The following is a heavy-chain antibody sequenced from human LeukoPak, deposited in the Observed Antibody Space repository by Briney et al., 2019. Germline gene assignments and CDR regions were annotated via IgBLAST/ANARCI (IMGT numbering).Heavy chain of an antibody. J-gene: IGHJ5*02. CDR2: ISSSSSYI. CDR3: ARDDAYCSGGSCSLYNWFDP. V-gene: IGHV3-21*01. CDR1: GFTFSSYS. Sequence: GGSLRLSCAASGFTFSSYSMNWVRQAPGKGLEWVSSISSSSSYIYYADSVKGRFTISRDNAKNSLYLQMNSLRAEDTAVYYCARDDAYCSGGSCSLYNWFDPWGQGTPVTVSS. D-gene: IGHD2-15*01.